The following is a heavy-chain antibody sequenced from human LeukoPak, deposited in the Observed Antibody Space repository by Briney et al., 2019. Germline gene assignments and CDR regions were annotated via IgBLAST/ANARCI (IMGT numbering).Heavy chain of an antibody. D-gene: IGHD1-26*01. Sequence: GGSLRLSCTASGFSFDSEAMSWVRQSAGTGLEWVAGIDGRGTTTYYVDSVKGRFTISRDNAKNTLFLEISNLRAEDTAIYYCAKNGRRHFTHYFGMDVWGQGTTVTVSS. V-gene: IGHV3-23*05. J-gene: IGHJ6*02. CDR1: GFSFDSEA. CDR3: AKNGRRHFTHYFGMDV. CDR2: IDGRGTTT.